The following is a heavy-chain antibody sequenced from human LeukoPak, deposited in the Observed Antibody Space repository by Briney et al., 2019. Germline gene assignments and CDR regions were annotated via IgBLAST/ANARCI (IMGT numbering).Heavy chain of an antibody. CDR1: GFTFSSYW. CDR3: ARGTGSYYSLGY. V-gene: IGHV3-74*01. D-gene: IGHD1-26*01. J-gene: IGHJ4*02. CDR2: INSDGSST. Sequence: GGSLRLSCAASGFTFSSYWMHWVRQAPGKGLVWVSRINSDGSSTSYADSVKGRFTISRDNAKNTLYLQMDSLRAEDTAMYYCARGTGSYYSLGYWSQGTLVTVSS.